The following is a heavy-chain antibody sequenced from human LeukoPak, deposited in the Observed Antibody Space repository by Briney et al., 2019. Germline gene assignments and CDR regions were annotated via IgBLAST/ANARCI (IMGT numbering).Heavy chain of an antibody. CDR1: GGTFSSYA. V-gene: IGHV1-46*01. D-gene: IGHD6-19*01. CDR2: INPSGGST. Sequence: ASVKVSCKASGGTFSSYATSWVRQAPGQGLEWMGIINPSGGSTSYAQKFQGRVTMTRDTSTSTVYMELSSLRSEDTAVYYCARGSWLGVDYWGQGTLVTVSS. CDR3: ARGSWLGVDY. J-gene: IGHJ4*02.